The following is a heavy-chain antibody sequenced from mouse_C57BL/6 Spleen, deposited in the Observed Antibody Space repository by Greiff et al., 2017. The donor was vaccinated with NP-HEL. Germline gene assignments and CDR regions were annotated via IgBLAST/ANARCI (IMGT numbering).Heavy chain of an antibody. CDR1: GFTFSDYY. Sequence: EVQLVESEGGLVQPGSSMKLSCTASGFTFSDYYMAWVRQVPEKGLEWVANINYDGSSTYYLDSLKSRFIISRDNAKNILYLQMSSLKSEDTATYYCARVLGSSFWYFDVWGTGTTVTVSS. J-gene: IGHJ1*03. CDR2: INYDGSST. D-gene: IGHD1-1*01. V-gene: IGHV5-16*01. CDR3: ARVLGSSFWYFDV.